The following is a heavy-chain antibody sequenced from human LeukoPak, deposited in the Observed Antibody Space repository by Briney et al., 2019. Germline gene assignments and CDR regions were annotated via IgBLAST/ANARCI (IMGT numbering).Heavy chain of an antibody. CDR3: ARHSRLEQLVLDY. V-gene: IGHV4-39*01. Sequence: SETLSLTCTVSGGSISSYYWGWIRQPPGKGLEWIGSIYYSGSTYYNPSLKSRVTISVDTSKNQFSLKLSSVTAADTAVYYCARHSRLEQLVLDYWGQGTLVTVSS. D-gene: IGHD6-6*01. CDR1: GGSISSYY. CDR2: IYYSGST. J-gene: IGHJ4*02.